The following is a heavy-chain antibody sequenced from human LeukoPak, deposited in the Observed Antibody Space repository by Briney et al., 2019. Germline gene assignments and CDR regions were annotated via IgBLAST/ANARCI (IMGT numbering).Heavy chain of an antibody. Sequence: PSETLSLTCAVSGYSISSGYYWGWIRQPPGKGLEWIGSIYHSGSTYYNPSLKSRVTISVDTSKNQFSLKLSSVTAADTAVYYCATLHKTVVVPAALNYFDYWGQGTLVTVSS. D-gene: IGHD2-2*01. V-gene: IGHV4-38-2*01. CDR1: GYSISSGYY. J-gene: IGHJ4*02. CDR2: IYHSGST. CDR3: ATLHKTVVVPAALNYFDY.